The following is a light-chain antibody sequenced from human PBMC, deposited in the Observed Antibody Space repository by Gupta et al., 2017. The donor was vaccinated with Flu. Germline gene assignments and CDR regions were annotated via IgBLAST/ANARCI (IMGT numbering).Light chain of an antibody. CDR2: DAS. CDR1: QSVSRF. J-gene: IGKJ4*01. CDR3: QQRSNWPLT. V-gene: IGKV3-11*01. Sequence: GERATLSCRASQSVSRFLAWYQQKPGQAPRLLIYDASNRATGIPARFSGSGSGTDFTLTISSLEPEDFAVYYCQQRSNWPLTFGGGTEVEIK.